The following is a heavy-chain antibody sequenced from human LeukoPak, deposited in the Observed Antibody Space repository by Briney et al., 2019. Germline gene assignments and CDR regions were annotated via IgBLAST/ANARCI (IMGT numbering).Heavy chain of an antibody. V-gene: IGHV4-39*07. CDR1: GGSISSSSYY. CDR2: IYYSGST. J-gene: IGHJ5*02. D-gene: IGHD6-13*01. CDR3: ARVVGSWEINWFDP. Sequence: SETLSLTCTVSGGSISSSSYYWGWIRQPPGKGLEWIGSIYYSGSTYYNPSLKSRVTISVDTSKNQFSLKLSSVTAADTAVYYCARVVGSWEINWFDPWGQGTLVTVSS.